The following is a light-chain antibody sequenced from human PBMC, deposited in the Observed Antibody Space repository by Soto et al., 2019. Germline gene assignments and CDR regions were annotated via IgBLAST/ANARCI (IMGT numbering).Light chain of an antibody. CDR2: AAS. Sequence: DIQLTQSPSVLSASVGDRVTITCRASQGINSYLAWYQQKPGKVPKLLIYAASTLQSGVPSRFSGSGSGTDLTLTISSLQPEDFATYYCQQLNSYPRTFGQGTKVEIK. CDR3: QQLNSYPRT. J-gene: IGKJ1*01. CDR1: QGINSY. V-gene: IGKV1-9*01.